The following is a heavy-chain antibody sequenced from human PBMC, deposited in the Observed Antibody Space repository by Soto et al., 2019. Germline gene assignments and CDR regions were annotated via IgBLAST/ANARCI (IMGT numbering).Heavy chain of an antibody. CDR3: ARVPAMAVAVATKWFDP. CDR1: GGSFSRSH. Sequence: QVQLQQWGAGLLEPSETLSLTCAVDGGSFSRSHWSWIRQLPGRGLEWLGEIDHSGSTNYNPSLQSRXXXXXXXXXXXXXXXXXXXXXXXXXXXXCARVPAMAVAVATKWFDPWGQGNLVNVSS. J-gene: IGHJ5*02. V-gene: IGHV4-34*02. CDR2: IDHSGST. D-gene: IGHD6-19*01.